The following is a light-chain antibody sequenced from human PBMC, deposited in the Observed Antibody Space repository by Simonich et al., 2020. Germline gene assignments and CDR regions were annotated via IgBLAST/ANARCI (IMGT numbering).Light chain of an antibody. CDR1: QSVLYSSNNKNY. CDR3: QQYYSTPYT. J-gene: IGKJ2*01. V-gene: IGKV4-1*01. Sequence: DIVMTQSPDSLAVSLGERATINCKYSQSVLYSSNNKNYLAWYQQTPGQPPKLLIYWASTRESGVPYRFSGSRSGKDFTLTISSLQAEDVAVYDCQQYYSTPYTFGQGTKLEIK. CDR2: WAS.